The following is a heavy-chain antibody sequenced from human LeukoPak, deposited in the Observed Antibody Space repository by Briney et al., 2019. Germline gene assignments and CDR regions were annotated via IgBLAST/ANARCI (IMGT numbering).Heavy chain of an antibody. V-gene: IGHV1-69*04. CDR3: ARERRIAAAGRYYYYGMDV. CDR2: IIPSLGIA. Sequence: RASVKVSCKASGGTFSSYAISWVRQAPGQGLEWMGRIIPSLGIANYAQKFQGRVTITADKSTSTAYMELSSLRSEDTAVYYCARERRIAAAGRYYYYGMDVWGQGTTVTVSS. D-gene: IGHD6-13*01. CDR1: GGTFSSYA. J-gene: IGHJ6*02.